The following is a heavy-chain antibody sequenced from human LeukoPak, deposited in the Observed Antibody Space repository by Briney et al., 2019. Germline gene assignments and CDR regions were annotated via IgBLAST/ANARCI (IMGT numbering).Heavy chain of an antibody. Sequence: PGGSLRLSCAASGFTYSSYSMNWVRQAPGKGLEWVTVTSYDGTNKYYADSVKGRFTISRDNSKNTLYLQMSSLRAEDTAIYYCAKDWQWLPIDAFDIWGQGTKVTVSS. CDR1: GFTYSSYS. CDR3: AKDWQWLPIDAFDI. CDR2: TSYDGTNK. J-gene: IGHJ3*02. D-gene: IGHD6-19*01. V-gene: IGHV3-30*18.